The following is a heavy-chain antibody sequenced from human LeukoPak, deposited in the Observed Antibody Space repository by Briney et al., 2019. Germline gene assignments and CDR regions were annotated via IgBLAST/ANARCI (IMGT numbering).Heavy chain of an antibody. D-gene: IGHD6-19*01. CDR1: GFTVSSNY. CDR3: ARDSSGYYYYGMDV. J-gene: IGHJ6*02. V-gene: IGHV3-53*04. CDR2: FYSGGST. Sequence: GGSLRLSCAASGFTVSSNYMSWVRQAPGKGLEWVSVFYSGGSTYYADSVKGRFTISRHNSKNTLYLQMNSLRAEDTAVYYCARDSSGYYYYGMDVWGQGTTVTVSS.